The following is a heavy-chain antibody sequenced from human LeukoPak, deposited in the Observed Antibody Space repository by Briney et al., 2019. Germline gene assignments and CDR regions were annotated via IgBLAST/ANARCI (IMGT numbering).Heavy chain of an antibody. J-gene: IGHJ6*03. V-gene: IGHV4-4*02. CDR3: ARDSYSSSWYFGYYMDV. CDR2: IYHSGST. CDR1: GGSISSSNW. Sequence: KTSETLSLTCAVSGGSISSSNWWSWVRQPPGKGLEWIGEIYHSGSTNYNPSLKSRVTISVDKSKNQFSLKLSSVTAADTAVYYCARDSYSSSWYFGYYMDVWGKGTTVTVSS. D-gene: IGHD6-13*01.